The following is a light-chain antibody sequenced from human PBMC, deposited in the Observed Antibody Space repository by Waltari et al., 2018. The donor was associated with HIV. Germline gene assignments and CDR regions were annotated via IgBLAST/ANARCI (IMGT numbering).Light chain of an antibody. CDR2: KDT. CDR3: QSADTGGTRV. V-gene: IGLV3-25*03. J-gene: IGLJ1*01. Sequence: SFELTQPPSVSVSPGQTARIPCSGNALAKQYTYWYQQKPGQAPVVVIYKDTERPSGIPERFSGSSSGTTVTLTISGVQSEDEADYYCQSADTGGTRVFGPGTKVTVL. CDR1: ALAKQY.